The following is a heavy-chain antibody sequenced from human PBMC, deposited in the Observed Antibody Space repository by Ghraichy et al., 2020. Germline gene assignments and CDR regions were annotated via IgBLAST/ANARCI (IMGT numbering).Heavy chain of an antibody. Sequence: SETLSLTCAVYGGSFSGYYWSWIRQPPGKGLEWIGEINHSGSTNYNPSLKSRVTISVDTSKNQFSLKLSSVTAADTAVYYCAREASRDWLINGSGSYRMYYFDYWGQGTLVTVSS. CDR1: GGSFSGYY. CDR3: AREASRDWLINGSGSYRMYYFDY. CDR2: INHSGST. J-gene: IGHJ4*02. D-gene: IGHD3-10*01. V-gene: IGHV4-34*01.